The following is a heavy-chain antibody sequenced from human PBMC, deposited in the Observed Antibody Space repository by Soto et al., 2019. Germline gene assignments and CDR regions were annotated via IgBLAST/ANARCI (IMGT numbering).Heavy chain of an antibody. J-gene: IGHJ3*01. CDR1: GFTFSNAW. D-gene: IGHD3-9*01. V-gene: IGHV3-15*01. CDR2: IKTKTEGGTT. Sequence: EVQLVESGGGLVKPGESLRVSCAASGFTFSNAWMNWVRQAPGKGLEWVGLIKTKTEGGTTDYAAPVKGRFIISREDSKNTLYLQMNSLKIEDTAIYYCTRNPPPYYDVLAGFAFDVWGHGTRVTVSS. CDR3: TRNPPPYYDVLAGFAFDV.